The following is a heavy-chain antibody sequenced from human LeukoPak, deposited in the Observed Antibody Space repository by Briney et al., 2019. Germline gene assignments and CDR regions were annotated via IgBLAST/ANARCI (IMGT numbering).Heavy chain of an antibody. V-gene: IGHV4-34*01. CDR3: ARGPFHYDFWSGYGNYFDY. D-gene: IGHD3-3*01. Sequence: SETLSLTCAVYGGSFSGYYWSWIRQPPGKGLEWIGEINHSGSTNYNPSLKSRVTISVDTSKNQFSLKLSSVTAADTAVYYCARGPFHYDFWSGYGNYFDYWGQGTLVTASS. J-gene: IGHJ4*02. CDR1: GGSFSGYY. CDR2: INHSGST.